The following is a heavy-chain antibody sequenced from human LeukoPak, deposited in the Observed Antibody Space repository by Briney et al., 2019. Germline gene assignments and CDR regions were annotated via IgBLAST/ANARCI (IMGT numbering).Heavy chain of an antibody. CDR1: GGSISSGGYY. V-gene: IGHV4-31*03. CDR3: ARSKGCTNGVCSYAYYYGMDV. D-gene: IGHD2-8*01. Sequence: SETLSLTCTVSGGSISSGGYYWSWIRQRPGKGLEWIGYIYYSGSTYYNPSLKSRVTISVDTSKNQFSLKLSSVTAADTAVYYCARSKGCTNGVCSYAYYYGMDVWGQGTTVTVSS. CDR2: IYYSGST. J-gene: IGHJ6*02.